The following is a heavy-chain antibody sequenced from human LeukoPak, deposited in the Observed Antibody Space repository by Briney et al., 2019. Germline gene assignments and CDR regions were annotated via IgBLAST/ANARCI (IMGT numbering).Heavy chain of an antibody. D-gene: IGHD3-3*01. CDR2: INPSGGST. Sequence: ASVKVSCKASGYTFTSYDINWVRQAPGQGLEWMGIINPSGGSTSYAQKFQGRVTMTRDMSTSTVYMELSSLRSEDTAVYYCARGGRITIFGVVQGPYYYYMDVWGKGTTVTVSS. CDR3: ARGGRITIFGVVQGPYYYYMDV. CDR1: GYTFTSYD. J-gene: IGHJ6*03. V-gene: IGHV1-46*01.